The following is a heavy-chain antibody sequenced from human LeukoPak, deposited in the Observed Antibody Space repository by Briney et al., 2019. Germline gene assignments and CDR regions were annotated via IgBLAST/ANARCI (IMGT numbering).Heavy chain of an antibody. J-gene: IGHJ4*02. CDR2: INWNGYST. CDR1: GFNFDDYG. D-gene: IGHD1-26*01. Sequence: GGSLRLSCAASGFNFDDYGFSWVRQAPGKGLQWVSGINWNGYSTGYADPVKGRFSIFRDNAKNSLYLQMNSLRAEDTALYYCARAPNIGSYWPLDYWGQGTLVTVSS. CDR3: ARAPNIGSYWPLDY. V-gene: IGHV3-20*04.